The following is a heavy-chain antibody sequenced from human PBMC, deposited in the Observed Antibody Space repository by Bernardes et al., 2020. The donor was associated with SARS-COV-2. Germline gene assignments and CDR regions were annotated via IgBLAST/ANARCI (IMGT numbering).Heavy chain of an antibody. J-gene: IGHJ4*02. CDR3: ARISGSWHRYFDY. CDR2: INHSGST. D-gene: IGHD7-27*01. Sequence: SETLSLTCAVSGGSFSGYYWSWIRQPPGKGLEWIGEINHSGSTNYNPSLKSRVTISVDTSKNQFSLKLSSVTAADTAVYYCARISGSWHRYFDYWGQETLVTVSS. CDR1: GGSFSGYY. V-gene: IGHV4-34*01.